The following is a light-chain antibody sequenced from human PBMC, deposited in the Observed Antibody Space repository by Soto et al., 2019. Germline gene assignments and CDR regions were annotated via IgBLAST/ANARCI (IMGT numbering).Light chain of an antibody. V-gene: IGLV1-44*01. CDR1: SSNIGSNS. CDR3: PAWDDSLSGFV. J-gene: IGLJ1*01. CDR2: SNN. Sequence: QSVLTQPPSASGTPGQRVTISCSGSSSNIGSNSVNWYQQLPGTAPKPLIYSNNQRPSGVPDRFSGSKSGTSASLAISGLQSEDEADYYCPAWDDSLSGFVFGTGTKVTVL.